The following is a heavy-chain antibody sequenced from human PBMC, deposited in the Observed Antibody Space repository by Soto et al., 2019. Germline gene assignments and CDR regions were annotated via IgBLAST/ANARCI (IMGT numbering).Heavy chain of an antibody. CDR2: IRSKGDGGTT. Sequence: SGGSLRLSCSGSGFTFGDYALSWVRQAPGKGLEWVGFIRSKGDGGTTEYSASVKGRFTISRDDSRSIAYLQMNSLNTEDTAIYFCSRRFWSAYCQFYYYAIDVWGQGTTVTVSS. J-gene: IGHJ6*02. V-gene: IGHV3-49*04. CDR3: SRRFWSAYCQFYYYAIDV. CDR1: GFTFGDYA. D-gene: IGHD3-3*01.